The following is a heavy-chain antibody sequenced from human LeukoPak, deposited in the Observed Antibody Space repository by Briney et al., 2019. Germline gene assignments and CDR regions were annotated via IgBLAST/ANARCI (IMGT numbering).Heavy chain of an antibody. D-gene: IGHD3-16*01. CDR2: IKHNGDEL. Sequence: TGGSLRLSCAASGFTFSSYWMTWVRQAPGKGLEWVANIKHNGDELNYVDSVEDRFTIPRDNAKNSLYLHMTSLRAEDTAVYYCARELRTFDSWGQGTLVTVSS. CDR3: ARELRTFDS. J-gene: IGHJ4*02. CDR1: GFTFSSYW. V-gene: IGHV3-7*01.